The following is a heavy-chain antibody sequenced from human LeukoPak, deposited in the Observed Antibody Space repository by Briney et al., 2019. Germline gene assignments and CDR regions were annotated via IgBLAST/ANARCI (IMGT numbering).Heavy chain of an antibody. CDR1: GXSISSYY. V-gene: IGHV4-59*01. J-gene: IGHJ2*01. CDR2: IYYSGST. CDR3: ARDNDRSGYHLWYFDL. D-gene: IGHD3-22*01. Sequence: SETLSLTCTVSGXSISSYYWSWIRQPPGKGLEWIAYIYYSGSTDYNPSLKSRVTISVDSSKNQFSLKLSSVTAADTAVYYCARDNDRSGYHLWYFDLWGRGTLVTVSS.